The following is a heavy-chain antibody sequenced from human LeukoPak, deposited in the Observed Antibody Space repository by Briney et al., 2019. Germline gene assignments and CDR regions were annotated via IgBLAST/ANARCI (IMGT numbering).Heavy chain of an antibody. D-gene: IGHD6-19*01. CDR2: INQDGREK. CDR3: ARDNVPAGLALDY. J-gene: IGHJ4*02. CDR1: GFSFRSHW. V-gene: IGHV3-7*01. Sequence: PGGSLRLSCAASGFSFRSHWMTWVRQAPGKGLEWVANINQDGREKYYVDSVKGRFTVSRDNTKNSLYLQMNSLRAEDTAVYYCARDNVPAGLALDYGGQGTLVTVSS.